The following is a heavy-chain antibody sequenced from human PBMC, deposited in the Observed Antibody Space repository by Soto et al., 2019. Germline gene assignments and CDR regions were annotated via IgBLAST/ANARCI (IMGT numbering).Heavy chain of an antibody. CDR3: ARDLSGDTTPYFDL. Sequence: EEQLVESGGGLVQPGGTLRLSCAASGFAFSSCWMHWVRQSPGKRPVWVSRIYNDGGRTAYADSVKGRFTISRDNAKNTMYLQMSSLTVEDTAVYYCARDLSGDTTPYFDLWGQGTLVTVSS. V-gene: IGHV3-74*01. CDR1: GFAFSSCW. CDR2: IYNDGGRT. D-gene: IGHD1-1*01. J-gene: IGHJ4*02.